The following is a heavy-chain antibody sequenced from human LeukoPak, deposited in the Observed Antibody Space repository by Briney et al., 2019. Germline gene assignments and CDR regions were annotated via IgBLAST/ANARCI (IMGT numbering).Heavy chain of an antibody. Sequence: ASVKVSCKASGGTFSSYAISWVRQAPGQGLEWMGGINPIFGTANYAQKFQGRVTITADESTSTAYMELSSLRSEDTAVYYCARGNTMVRGVILRWPYGMDVWGKGTTVTVSS. V-gene: IGHV1-69*13. D-gene: IGHD3-10*01. CDR2: INPIFGTA. CDR1: GGTFSSYA. J-gene: IGHJ6*04. CDR3: ARGNTMVRGVILRWPYGMDV.